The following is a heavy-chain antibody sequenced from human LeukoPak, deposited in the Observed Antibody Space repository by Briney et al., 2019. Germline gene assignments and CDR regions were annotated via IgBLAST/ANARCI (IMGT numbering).Heavy chain of an antibody. J-gene: IGHJ6*02. D-gene: IGHD5-18*01. CDR1: GGSISSYY. Sequence: SETLSLTCTVSGGSISSYYWSWIRQPPGKGLEWIGYIYYSGSTNYNPSLKSRVTISVDTSKNQFSLKLSSVTAADTAVYYCARVCPIQLQYADYYYGMDVWGQGTAVTVSS. CDR3: ARVCPIQLQYADYYYGMDV. CDR2: IYYSGST. V-gene: IGHV4-59*01.